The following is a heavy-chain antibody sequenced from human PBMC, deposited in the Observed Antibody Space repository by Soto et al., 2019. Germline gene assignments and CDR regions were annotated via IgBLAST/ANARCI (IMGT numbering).Heavy chain of an antibody. J-gene: IGHJ4*02. V-gene: IGHV1-3*01. D-gene: IGHD3-10*01. CDR3: ARYSSTTTYGSGPYYFHY. Sequence: ASVKVSCKASGYTFTSKSMHWVRQAPGQGLEWMGWINVGNGNTKYSQQFQGRATITRDKSASTAYVELSSLRFEDTAVYYCARYSSTTTYGSGPYYFHYWGQGTLVTVSS. CDR2: INVGNGNT. CDR1: GYTFTSKS.